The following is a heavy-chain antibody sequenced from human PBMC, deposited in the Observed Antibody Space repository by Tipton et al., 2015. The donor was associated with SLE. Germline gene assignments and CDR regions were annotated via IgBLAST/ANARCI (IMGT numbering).Heavy chain of an antibody. Sequence: GLVKPSETLSLICGVDGESVSGYYWTWIRQSPGKGLEWIGDIHDSGDVNHNTSLKTRVTMSVDTSKNQFSLKLSSVTAADTAVYYCARAGAGYYYYYYMDVWGKGTTVTVSS. V-gene: IGHV4-34*01. CDR2: IHDSGDV. CDR1: GESVSGYY. J-gene: IGHJ6*03. CDR3: ARAGAGYYYYYYMDV.